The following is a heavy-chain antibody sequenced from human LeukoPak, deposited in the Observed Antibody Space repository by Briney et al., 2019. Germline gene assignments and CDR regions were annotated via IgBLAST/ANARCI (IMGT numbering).Heavy chain of an antibody. Sequence: ASVKVSCRASGGTFSSYAISWVRQAPGQGLEWMGRIIPILGIANYAQKFQGRVTITADKSTSTAYMELSSLRSEDTAVYYCARPSHITGPSGDAFDIRGQGTMVTVSS. J-gene: IGHJ3*02. CDR3: ARPSHITGPSGDAFDI. V-gene: IGHV1-69*04. CDR2: IIPILGIA. CDR1: GGTFSSYA. D-gene: IGHD1-20*01.